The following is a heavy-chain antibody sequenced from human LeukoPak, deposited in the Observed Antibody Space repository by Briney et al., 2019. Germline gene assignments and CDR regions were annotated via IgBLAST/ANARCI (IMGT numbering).Heavy chain of an antibody. D-gene: IGHD2-2*01. CDR2: MNPHNGNT. CDR1: GYTFTSYD. Sequence: ASVKVSCKASGYTFTSYDISWVRQAAGQGLEWMGWMNPHNGNTGYAQKFQGRVTISRDTSITTAYMELSSLRSDDTAVYFCARGILLCRSGPCYAFDIWGQGTMVTVSS. J-gene: IGHJ3*02. CDR3: ARGILLCRSGPCYAFDI. V-gene: IGHV1-8*03.